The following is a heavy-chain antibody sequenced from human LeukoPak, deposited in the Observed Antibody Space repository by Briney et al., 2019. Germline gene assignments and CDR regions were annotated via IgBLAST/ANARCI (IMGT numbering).Heavy chain of an antibody. Sequence: GGSLRLSCAASGFTFSNYVMGWVRQDPGKGLQWVSIINGSGSFTSYADSVKGRFTISRDNAKNSLYLQMNSLRAEDTAVYYCARDHGRYCSGGSCYFGGFFEYWGQGTLGTVSS. CDR1: GFTFSNYV. CDR3: ARDHGRYCSGGSCYFGGFFEY. D-gene: IGHD2-15*01. V-gene: IGHV3-21*04. J-gene: IGHJ4*02. CDR2: INGSGSFT.